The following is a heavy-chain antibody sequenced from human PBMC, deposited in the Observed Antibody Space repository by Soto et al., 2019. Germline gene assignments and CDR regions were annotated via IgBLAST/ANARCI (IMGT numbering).Heavy chain of an antibody. Sequence: QVQLVESGGGVVQPGRSLRLSCAASGFTFSSYGMHWVRQAPGKGLEWVAVISYGGSNKYYADSVKGRFTISRDNSKNTLYLQMNNLRAEDTALYYCAKDNCISTSCYRLYNWIDPWGQGTLVTVSS. CDR2: ISYGGSNK. V-gene: IGHV3-30*18. J-gene: IGHJ5*02. D-gene: IGHD2-2*01. CDR3: AKDNCISTSCYRLYNWIDP. CDR1: GFTFSSYG.